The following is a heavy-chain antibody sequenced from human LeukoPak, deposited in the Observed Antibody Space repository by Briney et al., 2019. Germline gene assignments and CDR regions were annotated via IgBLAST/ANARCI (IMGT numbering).Heavy chain of an antibody. CDR1: GDNFRSYG. D-gene: IGHD3-9*01. J-gene: IGHJ4*02. V-gene: IGHV1-69*04. CDR2: IVTIIGIT. CDR3: TRDFDLI. Sequence: AASVNVSCKASGDNFRSYGVSWVRQAPGQGLEWMGRIVTIIGITNYAQKFQGRVTMTADKATSTAYMELSSLRYDDTAVYYCTRDFDLIWGQGTLVTVSS.